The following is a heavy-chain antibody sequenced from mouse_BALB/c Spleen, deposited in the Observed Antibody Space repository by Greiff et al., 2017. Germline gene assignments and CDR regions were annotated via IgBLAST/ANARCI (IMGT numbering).Heavy chain of an antibody. CDR3: ARHTTVVATEAMDY. CDR2: ISSGGSYT. Sequence: EVQLVESGGDLVKPGGSLKLSCAASGFTFSSYGMSWVRQTPDKRLEWVATISSGGSYTYYPDSVKGRFTISRDNAKNTLYLQMSSLKSEDTAMYYCARHTTVVATEAMDYWGQGTSVTVSS. CDR1: GFTFSSYG. D-gene: IGHD1-1*01. J-gene: IGHJ4*01. V-gene: IGHV5-6*01.